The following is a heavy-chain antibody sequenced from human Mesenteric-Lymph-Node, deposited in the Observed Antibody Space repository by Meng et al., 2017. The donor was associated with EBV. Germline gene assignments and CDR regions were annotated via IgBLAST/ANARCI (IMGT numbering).Heavy chain of an antibody. CDR2: ISPYNGNI. J-gene: IGHJ5*02. CDR3: ARDVTPMIVVVPNWFDP. V-gene: IGHV1-18*01. D-gene: IGHD3-22*01. Sequence: QVQLVQSGAEVKKPGAAVKVSCKVSGYTFTSYGITWVRQAPGQGLEWMGWISPYNGNINFAQKFQGRVTMTTDTSTSTAYMELRSLRSDDTAVYYCARDVTPMIVVVPNWFDPWGQGTLVTVSA. CDR1: GYTFTSYG.